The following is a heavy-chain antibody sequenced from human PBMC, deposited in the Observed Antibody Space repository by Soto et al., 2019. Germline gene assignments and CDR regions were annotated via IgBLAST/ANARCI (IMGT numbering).Heavy chain of an antibody. J-gene: IGHJ4*02. CDR3: ARPSGLREFNYYFDY. Sequence: GGSLRLSCAASGFTFSSYSMNWVRQAPGKGLEWVSYISSSSSTIYYADSVKGRFTISRDNAKNSLYLQMNSLRDEDTAVYYCARPSGLREFNYYFDYWGQGTLVTVSS. CDR1: GFTFSSYS. D-gene: IGHD3-10*01. V-gene: IGHV3-48*02. CDR2: ISSSSSTI.